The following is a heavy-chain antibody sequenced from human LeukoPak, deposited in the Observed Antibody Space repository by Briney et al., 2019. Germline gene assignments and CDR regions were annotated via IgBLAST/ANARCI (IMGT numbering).Heavy chain of an antibody. CDR3: AKATELELPEYFDY. CDR1: GLTFSDYY. Sequence: GGSLRLSCAASGLTFSDYYMSWIRQAPGKGLEWVSAISGSGGSTYYADSVKGRFTISRDNSKNTLYLQMNSLRAEDTAVYYCAKATELELPEYFDYWGQGTLVTVSS. CDR2: ISGSGGST. D-gene: IGHD1-7*01. V-gene: IGHV3-23*01. J-gene: IGHJ4*02.